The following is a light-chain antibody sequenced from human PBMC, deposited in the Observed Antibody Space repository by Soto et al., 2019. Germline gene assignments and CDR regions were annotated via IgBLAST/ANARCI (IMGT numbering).Light chain of an antibody. V-gene: IGKV1-5*03. CDR3: QNYDNAPLT. Sequence: IQMTQSPSTLSGSVGDRVTITCRASQTISSWLAWYQQKPGKAPKLLIYKASTLKSGVPSRFSGSGSGTDFTLTISSLQPEDVATYYCQNYDNAPLTFGGGTKVDIK. J-gene: IGKJ4*01. CDR1: QTISSW. CDR2: KAS.